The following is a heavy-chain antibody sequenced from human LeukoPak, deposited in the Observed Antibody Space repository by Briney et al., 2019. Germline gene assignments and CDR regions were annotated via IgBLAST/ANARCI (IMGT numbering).Heavy chain of an antibody. CDR1: GGSISSGSYY. Sequence: SETLSLTCTVSGGSISSGSYYWSWIRQPAGKGLEWIGHIYTTGRTNFNPSLKSRVTISLDTSKNQFSLKLSSVTAADTAVYYCAALWFGELKDAFDIWGQGTMVTVSS. CDR3: AALWFGELKDAFDI. CDR2: IYTTGRT. J-gene: IGHJ3*02. V-gene: IGHV4-61*09. D-gene: IGHD3-10*01.